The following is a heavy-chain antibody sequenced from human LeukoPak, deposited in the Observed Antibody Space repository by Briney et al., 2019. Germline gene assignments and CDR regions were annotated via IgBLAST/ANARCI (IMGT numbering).Heavy chain of an antibody. D-gene: IGHD3-10*01. CDR1: GGSFSDYY. Sequence: SETLSLTCAVYGGSFSDYYWSWIRQPPGKGLEWIGFVYYSGRTSYNPSLKSRVTISVDTSKSQFSLRLSSVTAADAAMYYCARLGLGDEACWFDPWGQGTLVTVSS. J-gene: IGHJ5*02. CDR3: ARLGLGDEACWFDP. V-gene: IGHV4-59*01. CDR2: VYYSGRT.